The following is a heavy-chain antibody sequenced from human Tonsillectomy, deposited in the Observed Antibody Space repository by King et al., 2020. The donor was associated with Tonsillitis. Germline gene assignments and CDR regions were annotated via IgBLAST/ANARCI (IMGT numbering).Heavy chain of an antibody. CDR3: ARVLRLPYPNWYFDL. V-gene: IGHV4-59*01. J-gene: IGHJ2*01. Sequence: VQLQESGPGLVKPSETLSLTCTISGGSINNYYWSWIRQPPGKGLEWIGYIYYSGSTTYNPSLKSRVTISVDTSKNQFSLKLSSVTAADSAVYYCARVLRLPYPNWYFDLWGRGTLVTVSS. CDR1: GGSINNYY. CDR2: IYYSGST. D-gene: IGHD3-3*01.